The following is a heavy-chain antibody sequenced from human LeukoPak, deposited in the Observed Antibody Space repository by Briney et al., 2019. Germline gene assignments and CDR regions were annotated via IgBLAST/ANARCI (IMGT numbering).Heavy chain of an antibody. J-gene: IGHJ5*01. CDR2: IYYSGST. V-gene: IGHV4-59*08. D-gene: IGHD3-3*01. CDR1: GGSISSYY. Sequence: SETLSLTCTVSGGSISSYYWSWIRQPPGKGLEWIGYIYYSGSTNYNPSLKSRVTISVDTSKNQFSLKLSSVTAADTAVYYCATMYYDFWSGYYWFDYWGQGTLVTVSS. CDR3: ATMYYDFWSGYYWFDY.